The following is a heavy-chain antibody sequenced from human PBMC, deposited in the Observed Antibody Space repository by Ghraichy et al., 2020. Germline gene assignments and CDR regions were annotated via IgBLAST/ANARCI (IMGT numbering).Heavy chain of an antibody. V-gene: IGHV3-23*01. CDR3: ANTRMYSSSPHSYYYYGMDV. CDR1: GFTFRSYV. J-gene: IGHJ6*02. CDR2: ISGSGGST. Sequence: GGSLRLSCAGSGFTFRSYVMSWVRQAPGKGLEWVSGISGSGGSTYYADSVKGRFTISRDNSKNTLYLQMNSLRAEDTAVYYCANTRMYSSSPHSYYYYGMDVWGQGTTVTVSS. D-gene: IGHD6-13*01.